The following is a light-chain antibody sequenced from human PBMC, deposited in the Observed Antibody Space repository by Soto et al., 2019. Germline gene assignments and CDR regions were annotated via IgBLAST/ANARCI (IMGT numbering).Light chain of an antibody. V-gene: IGLV2-14*03. CDR1: SSDVGYYNY. Sequence: QSALTQPASVSGSPGQSITISCTGTSSDVGYYNYVSWYQQHPGKAPKLMIYDVRYRPSGVSDRFSGFKSGNTASLTLSGLQAEDEADYYCSSYTSSSTLVFGTGTKLTVL. J-gene: IGLJ1*01. CDR2: DVR. CDR3: SSYTSSSTLV.